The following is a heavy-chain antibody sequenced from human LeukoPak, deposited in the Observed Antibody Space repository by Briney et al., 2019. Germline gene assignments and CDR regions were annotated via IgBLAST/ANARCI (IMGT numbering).Heavy chain of an antibody. V-gene: IGHV1-2*02. CDR1: GYTFTDYY. CDR2: INPNSGGT. D-gene: IGHD6-6*01. CDR3: ARARWQLVPYFDS. Sequence: GASVKVSCKASGYTFTDYYVHWARQAPGQGLEWMGWINPNSGGTNFAQKFQGRVAMTRDTSISTAYMELGSLRSDDTAVYYCARARWQLVPYFDSWGQGTLVTVSS. J-gene: IGHJ4*02.